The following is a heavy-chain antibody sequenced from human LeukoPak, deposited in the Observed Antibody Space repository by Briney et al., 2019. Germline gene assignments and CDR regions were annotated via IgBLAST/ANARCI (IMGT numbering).Heavy chain of an antibody. Sequence: SETLSLTCAVYGGCFSGYYWSWIRQPPGKGLEWIGEINHSGSTNYNPSLKSRVTISVDTSKNQFSLKLSSVTAADTAVYYCARGVLGIYYYYYYGMDVWGKGTTVTVSS. V-gene: IGHV4-34*01. CDR3: ARGVLGIYYYYYYGMDV. CDR2: INHSGST. D-gene: IGHD2-21*01. CDR1: GGCFSGYY. J-gene: IGHJ6*04.